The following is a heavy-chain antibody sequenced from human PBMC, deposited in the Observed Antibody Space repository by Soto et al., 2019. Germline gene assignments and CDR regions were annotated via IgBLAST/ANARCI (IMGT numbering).Heavy chain of an antibody. CDR2: IYYSGST. V-gene: IGHV4-30-4*01. J-gene: IGHJ6*02. D-gene: IGHD3-22*01. CDR3: ARDSDDSYYGMDV. CDR1: GGSISSGDYY. Sequence: LSLTCTVSGGSISSGDYYWSWIRQPPGKGLEWIGYIYYSGSTYYNPSLKSRVTISVDTSKNQFSLKLSSVTAADTAVYYCARDSDDSYYGMDVWGQGTTVTVSS.